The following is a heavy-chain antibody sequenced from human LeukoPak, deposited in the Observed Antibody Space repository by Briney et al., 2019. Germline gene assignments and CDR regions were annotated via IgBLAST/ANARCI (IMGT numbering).Heavy chain of an antibody. J-gene: IGHJ4*02. CDR1: GYTFTSYD. V-gene: IGHV1-8*01. CDR2: MNPNSGNT. Sequence: ASVKVSCKASGYTFTSYDINWVRQATGQGLEWMGWMNPNSGNTDYAQKFQGRVTITRNTSISTAYMDLISLSSEDTAVSYCASGYYDSSGYPYPDWGQGTLVTVSS. D-gene: IGHD3-22*01. CDR3: ASGYYDSSGYPYPD.